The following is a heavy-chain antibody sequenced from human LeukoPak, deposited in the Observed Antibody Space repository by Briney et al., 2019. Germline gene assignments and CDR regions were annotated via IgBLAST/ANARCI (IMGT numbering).Heavy chain of an antibody. D-gene: IGHD3-16*01. CDR1: GFTFSTYS. CDR2: ISGSSGTI. V-gene: IGHV3-48*01. Sequence: EGSLRLSCAASGFTFSTYSMNWVRQAPGKGLDWVSYISGSSGTIYYADSVKGRFTISRDNAKSSLYLQMNSLRAEDTAVYYCARRSEFGVLYYMDVWGKGTTVTVSS. CDR3: ARRSEFGVLYYMDV. J-gene: IGHJ6*03.